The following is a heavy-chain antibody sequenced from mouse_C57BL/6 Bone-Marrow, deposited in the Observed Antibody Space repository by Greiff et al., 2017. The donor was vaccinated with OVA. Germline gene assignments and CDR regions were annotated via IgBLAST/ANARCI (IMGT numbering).Heavy chain of an antibody. CDR3: ARRDGYFYY. D-gene: IGHD2-3*01. CDR1: GFTFSSYG. V-gene: IGHV5-6*02. J-gene: IGHJ2*01. Sequence: EVKLVESGGDLVKPGGSLKLSCAASGFTFSSYGMSWVRQTPDKRLEWVATISSGGSYTYYPDSVKGRFTISRDNAKNTLYLQMSSLKSEDTAMYYCARRDGYFYYWGQGTTLTVSS. CDR2: ISSGGSYT.